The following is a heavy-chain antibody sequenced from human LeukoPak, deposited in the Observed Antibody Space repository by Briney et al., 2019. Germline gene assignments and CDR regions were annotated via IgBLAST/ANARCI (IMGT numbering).Heavy chain of an antibody. Sequence: GASVKVSCKASGYTFTGYYMHWVRQAPGQGLEWMGWINPNSGGTNYAQKFQGRVTMTRDTSISTAYMELSRLRSDDTAVYYCARGFSVVAAYMVYYYYYGMDVWGQGTTVTVSS. CDR3: ARGFSVVAAYMVYYYYYGMDV. J-gene: IGHJ6*02. CDR2: INPNSGGT. V-gene: IGHV1-2*02. CDR1: GYTFTGYY. D-gene: IGHD2-15*01.